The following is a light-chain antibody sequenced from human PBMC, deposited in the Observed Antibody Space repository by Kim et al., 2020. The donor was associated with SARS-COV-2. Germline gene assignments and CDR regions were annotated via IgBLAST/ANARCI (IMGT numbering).Light chain of an antibody. J-gene: IGKJ1*01. CDR2: GAA. Sequence: EIVMTQSPATLSVSPGERVTLSCRASQSVSSDLAWYQQKAGQAPRLLMYGAATRATDIPARFSGSGSGTEFTLTISRLQSEDVAVYYCQQYNKWPPWTFGQGTKVDI. CDR1: QSVSSD. V-gene: IGKV3-15*01. CDR3: QQYNKWPPWT.